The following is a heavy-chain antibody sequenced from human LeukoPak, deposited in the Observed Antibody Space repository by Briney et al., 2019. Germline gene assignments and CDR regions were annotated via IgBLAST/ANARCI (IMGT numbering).Heavy chain of an antibody. CDR2: ISYDGSNK. Sequence: GGSLRLSCAASGFTFSSYGMPWVRQAPGKGLEWVAVISYDGSNKYYADSVKGRFTISRDNSKNTLYLQMNSLRAEDTAVYYCAKDLKTYYYDSSGYPGDYWGQGTLVTVSS. J-gene: IGHJ4*02. V-gene: IGHV3-30*18. CDR3: AKDLKTYYYDSSGYPGDY. D-gene: IGHD3-22*01. CDR1: GFTFSSYG.